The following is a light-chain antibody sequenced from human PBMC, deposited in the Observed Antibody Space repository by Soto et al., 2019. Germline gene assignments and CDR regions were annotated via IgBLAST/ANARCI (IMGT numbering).Light chain of an antibody. CDR1: QSVGSTF. J-gene: IGKJ5*01. V-gene: IGKV3D-15*01. Sequence: EIVLTQSPGTLSVSPGERATLSCRASQSVGSTFLAWYQQKPGQAPRLLIYGVSKRATGIPDRFSGSGSGTEFTLTISSLQSEDFAVYYCQQYNNWPPPITFGQGTRLEIK. CDR3: QQYNNWPPPIT. CDR2: GVS.